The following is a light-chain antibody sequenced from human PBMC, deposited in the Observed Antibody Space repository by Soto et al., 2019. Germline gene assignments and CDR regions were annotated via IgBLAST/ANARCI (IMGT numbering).Light chain of an antibody. CDR2: GNN. CDR3: QSFDTSLGRLV. CDR1: SSNIGAGFD. J-gene: IGLJ2*01. Sequence: QSVLTQPPSVSGAPGQRVTIPCTGTSSNIGAGFDVHWYQHLPGTAPKLLIYGNNHRPSGVPDRFSGSKSGTSASLAITGLQAEDEADYSCQSFDTSLGRLVFGGGTKLTVL. V-gene: IGLV1-40*01.